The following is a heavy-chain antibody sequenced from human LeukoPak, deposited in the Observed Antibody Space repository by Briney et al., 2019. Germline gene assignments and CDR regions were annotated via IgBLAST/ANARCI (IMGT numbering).Heavy chain of an antibody. J-gene: IGHJ4*02. CDR3: ARLTRLSTSPDRYYLDY. V-gene: IGHV4-4*09. D-gene: IGHD6-6*01. CDR2: IYNSEGT. CDR1: GDSISSYY. Sequence: SETLSLTCTVSGDSISSYYWSWIRQPPGKGLEWIGYIYNSEGTSYIPSLKGRVTISIDTSKNQFSLKLSSVTAADSAVYYCARLTRLSTSPDRYYLDYWGQGTLVTVSS.